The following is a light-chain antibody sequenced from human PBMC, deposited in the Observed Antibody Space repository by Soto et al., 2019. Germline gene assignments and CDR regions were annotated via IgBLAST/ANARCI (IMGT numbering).Light chain of an antibody. V-gene: IGKV1-39*01. CDR3: PQCYSTPRT. CDR2: AAS. Sequence: LSRSREATDHITSRASQSISNHLNWYQQKPGKAPKLLIFAASSLQSGVPSRFSGSRSGPDFTLIRCSLHPEDFAPYYWPQCYSTPRTIGVGTRVEIK. CDR1: QSISNH. J-gene: IGKJ4*02.